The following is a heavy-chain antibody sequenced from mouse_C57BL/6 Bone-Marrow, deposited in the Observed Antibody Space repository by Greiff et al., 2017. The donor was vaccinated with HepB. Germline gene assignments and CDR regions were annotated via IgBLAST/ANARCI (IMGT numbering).Heavy chain of an antibody. CDR3: TTDYSNY. Sequence: VQLKESGAELVRPGASVKLSCTASGFNIKDDYMHWVKQRPEQGLEWIGWIDPENGATEYASKFQGKATITADPSSNTAYLQLSSLTSEDTAVYYCTTDYSNYWGQGTTLTVSS. V-gene: IGHV14-4*01. J-gene: IGHJ2*01. D-gene: IGHD2-5*01. CDR2: IDPENGAT. CDR1: GFNIKDDY.